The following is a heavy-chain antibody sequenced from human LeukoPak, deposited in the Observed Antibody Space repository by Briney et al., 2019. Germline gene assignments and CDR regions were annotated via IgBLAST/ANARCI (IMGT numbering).Heavy chain of an antibody. V-gene: IGHV4-59*01. Sequence: SETLSLTCTVSGGSISSYYWSWIRQPPGEGLEWIGYIYYSGSTNYNPSLKSRITISVDTSKNQFSLKLSSVTAADTAVYYCASDIGSVPFDPWGQGTLVTVSS. CDR2: IYYSGST. CDR3: ASDIGSVPFDP. J-gene: IGHJ5*02. D-gene: IGHD3-10*01. CDR1: GGSISSYY.